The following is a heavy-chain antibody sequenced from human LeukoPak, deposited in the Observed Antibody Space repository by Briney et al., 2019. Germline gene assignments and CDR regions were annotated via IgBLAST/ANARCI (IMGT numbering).Heavy chain of an antibody. CDR2: ISGGGSTI. CDR3: AKNYGNKRGFDY. V-gene: IGHV3-11*01. D-gene: IGHD4-17*01. CDR1: GFTFSDFY. Sequence: PGGSLRLSCAASGFTFSDFYMSWVRQAPGKGLEWLSYISGGGSTIYYADSVKGRFTISRDNAKSSLYLQMNSLRAEDTAVYYCAKNYGNKRGFDYWGQGTLVTASS. J-gene: IGHJ4*02.